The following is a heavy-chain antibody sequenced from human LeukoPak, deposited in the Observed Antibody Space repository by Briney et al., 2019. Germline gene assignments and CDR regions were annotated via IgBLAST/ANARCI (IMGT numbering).Heavy chain of an antibody. CDR3: ARVSRGVNICDS. D-gene: IGHD2/OR15-2a*01. J-gene: IGHJ4*02. V-gene: IGHV1-18*01. CDR2: ISVYNGDT. CDR1: GYTFTSFD. Sequence: ASVKVSCKASGYTFTSFDNSWVRQAPGQGLGWMGWISVYNGDTNYAQKLQDRVTMTTGTSTSTAYMELRSLRSDDTAVYYCARVSRGVNICDSWGQGTLVTVSS.